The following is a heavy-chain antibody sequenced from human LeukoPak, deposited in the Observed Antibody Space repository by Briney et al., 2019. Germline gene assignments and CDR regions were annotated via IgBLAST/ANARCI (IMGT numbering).Heavy chain of an antibody. Sequence: SETLSLTCTVSGGSISSGGYSWSWIRQPPGKGLEWIGYIYHSGSTYYNPSLKSRVTISVDRSKNQFSLKLSSVTAADTAVYYCARHLGYYDILTGYYKAHWYFDLWGRGTLVTVSS. CDR3: ARHLGYYDILTGYYKAHWYFDL. V-gene: IGHV4-30-2*01. CDR2: IYHSGST. D-gene: IGHD3-9*01. CDR1: GGSISSGGYS. J-gene: IGHJ2*01.